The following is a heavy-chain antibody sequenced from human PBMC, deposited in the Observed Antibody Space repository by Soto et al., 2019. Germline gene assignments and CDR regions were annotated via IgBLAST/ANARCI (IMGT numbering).Heavy chain of an antibody. J-gene: IGHJ4*02. CDR1: GSSISSGGYY. Sequence: QVQLQESGPGLVKPSQTLSLTCTVSGSSISSGGYYWSWIRQHPGKGLEWIGYIYYSGSTYYNPSLKSRVTISVDTSKNQFSLKRRSVTAADTDVYYCARGPAADGTYFDYWGQGTLVTVSS. V-gene: IGHV4-31*03. CDR3: ARGPAADGTYFDY. CDR2: IYYSGST. D-gene: IGHD2-2*01.